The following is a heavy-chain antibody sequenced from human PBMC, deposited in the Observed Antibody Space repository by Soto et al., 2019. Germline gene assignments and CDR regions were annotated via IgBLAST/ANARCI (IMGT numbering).Heavy chain of an antibody. J-gene: IGHJ4*02. CDR1: GFTFSSYS. D-gene: IGHD2-2*01. Sequence: EVQLVESGGGLVKPGGSLRLSCAASGFTFSSYSMDWVRQAPGKGLEWISSISSSGSYIYYADSVKGRFTISRDNAKNSLYLQMNSLRAEDTAVYYCARDSCSSTSCYGSWGQGTLVTVSS. CDR2: ISSSGSYI. V-gene: IGHV3-21*01. CDR3: ARDSCSSTSCYGS.